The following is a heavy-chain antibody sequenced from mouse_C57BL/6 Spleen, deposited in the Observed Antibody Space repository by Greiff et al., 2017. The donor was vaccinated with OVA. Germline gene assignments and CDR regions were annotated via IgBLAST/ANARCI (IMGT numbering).Heavy chain of an antibody. CDR2: ILPGSGST. V-gene: IGHV1-9*01. CDR1: GYTFTGYW. CDR3: ESSSCSQGFDV. J-gene: IGHJ1*03. Sequence: VQLLQSGAELMKPGASVKLSCKATGYTFTGYWIEWVKQRPGRGLEWIGEILPGSGSTNYNEKFKGKATFTADTSSNTAYMQLSSLTTEDSAIYYCESSSCSQGFDVWGTGTTVTVSS. D-gene: IGHD1-1*01.